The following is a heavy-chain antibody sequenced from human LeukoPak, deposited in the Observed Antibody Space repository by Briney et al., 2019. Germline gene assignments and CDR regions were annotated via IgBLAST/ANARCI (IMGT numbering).Heavy chain of an antibody. CDR1: GYTFTDYG. CDR2: ISAYNGNT. Sequence: ASVKVSCKASGYTFTDYGITWVRQTPTQGLQWMGWISAYNGNTNYAQDIQGRATMTTDTSTTTAYMELRNLRSDDTAVYDCARGGRWESHTDYWGQGTLVTVSS. D-gene: IGHD1-26*01. V-gene: IGHV1-18*01. CDR3: ARGGRWESHTDY. J-gene: IGHJ4*02.